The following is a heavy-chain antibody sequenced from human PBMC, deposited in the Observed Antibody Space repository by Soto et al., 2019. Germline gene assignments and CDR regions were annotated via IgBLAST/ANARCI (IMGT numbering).Heavy chain of an antibody. CDR3: ARYPGPYYYGMHV. V-gene: IGHV1-69*01. CDR2: IISIFGTA. CDR1: GGTFSSYA. Sequence: QVQLVQSGAEVKKPGSSVKVSCKASGGTFSSYAISWVRQAPGQGLEWVGGIISIFGTANYAQKFQGRVTIPADESTSPDYMELSSLSSEDRAVYYCARYPGPYYYGMHVWGQGTTVHVSS. J-gene: IGHJ6*02.